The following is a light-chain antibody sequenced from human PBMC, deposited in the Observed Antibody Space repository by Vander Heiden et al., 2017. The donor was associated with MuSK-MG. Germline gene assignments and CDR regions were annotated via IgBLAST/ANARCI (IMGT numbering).Light chain of an antibody. V-gene: IGKV1-5*03. CDR2: KAS. J-gene: IGKJ4*01. CDR1: QSISIW. CDR3: QQDHSYPLT. Sequence: DIQMTQSPFTLSASVGDRVTITCRASQSISIWLAWYQQKPGKVPKLLIYKASTLESGVPSRFSGSGSGTEFTLTISSLQPDDFAAYYCQQDHSYPLTFVGGTKVESK.